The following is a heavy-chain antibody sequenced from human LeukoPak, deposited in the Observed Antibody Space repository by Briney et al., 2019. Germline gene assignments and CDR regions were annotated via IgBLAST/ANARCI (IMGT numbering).Heavy chain of an antibody. V-gene: IGHV3-30-3*01. D-gene: IGHD3-22*01. J-gene: IGHJ3*02. CDR2: ISYDGSNK. CDR1: GFTFSTYG. Sequence: TGGSLRLSCEASGFTFSTYGMHWVRQAPGKGLEWVAVISYDGSNKYDADSVKGRFTISRDNSKNTLYLQMNSLRVEDTAVYYCAGSGYFDSSGYHDAFDIWGQGTMVTVSS. CDR3: AGSGYFDSSGYHDAFDI.